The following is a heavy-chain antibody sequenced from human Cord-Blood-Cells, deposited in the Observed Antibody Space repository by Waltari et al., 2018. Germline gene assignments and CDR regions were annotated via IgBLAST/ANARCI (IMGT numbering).Heavy chain of an antibody. J-gene: IGHJ3*02. Sequence: QVQLQESGPGSVKPSQTLSLTSTVPGGSISSGSYSRSWIRPPAGKGLEWIGYIYTSGSTNYNPSLKSRVTISVDTSKNQFSLKLSSVTAADTAVYYCARVRGGSGYFWAFDIWSQGTMVTVSS. CDR2: IYTSGST. D-gene: IGHD3-22*01. CDR3: ARVRGGSGYFWAFDI. V-gene: IGHV4-61*09. CDR1: GGSISSGSYS.